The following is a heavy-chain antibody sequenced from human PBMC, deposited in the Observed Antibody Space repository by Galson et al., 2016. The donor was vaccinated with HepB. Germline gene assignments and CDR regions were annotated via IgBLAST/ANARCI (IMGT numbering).Heavy chain of an antibody. D-gene: IGHD4/OR15-4a*01. J-gene: IGHJ3*02. CDR3: ARRTYGAPFDI. Sequence: QSGAEVKKPGESLKISCKGSGYTFTIYWIAWVRQMPGKGLVWMGSIYPGDSQTIDSPSFQGQGTISVDNSISTAYLQWSSLKASDTAMYYCARRTYGAPFDIWGQGTMVTVSS. V-gene: IGHV5-51*01. CDR1: GYTFTIYW. CDR2: IYPGDSQT.